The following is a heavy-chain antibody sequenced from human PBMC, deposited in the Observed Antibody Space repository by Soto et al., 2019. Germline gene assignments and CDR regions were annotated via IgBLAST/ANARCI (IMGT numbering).Heavy chain of an antibody. CDR3: ACSPLVPAALSPYYGMDV. D-gene: IGHD2-2*01. CDR1: GFTFSSYG. Sequence: GGSLRLSCAASGFTFSSYGMHWVRQAPGKGLEWVAVIWYDGSNKYYADSVKGRFTISRDNSKNTLYLQMNSLRAEDTAVYYCACSPLVPAALSPYYGMDVWGQGTTVTVSS. CDR2: IWYDGSNK. V-gene: IGHV3-33*01. J-gene: IGHJ6*02.